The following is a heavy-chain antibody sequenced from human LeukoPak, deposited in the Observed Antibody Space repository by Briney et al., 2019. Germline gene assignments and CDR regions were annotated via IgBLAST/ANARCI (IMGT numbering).Heavy chain of an antibody. V-gene: IGHV3-7*03. Sequence: PGGSLRLSCAASVFTLRNFWMKWARQARRKGQEWVASIMKDGGQKKYVDSVKGRFTISRDNAQNSLYLQMSGLRAEDTAMYYCVRDADFYKGDYWGQGTLVTVSS. CDR1: VFTLRNFW. J-gene: IGHJ4*02. CDR3: VRDADFYKGDY. CDR2: IMKDGGQK. D-gene: IGHD1-1*01.